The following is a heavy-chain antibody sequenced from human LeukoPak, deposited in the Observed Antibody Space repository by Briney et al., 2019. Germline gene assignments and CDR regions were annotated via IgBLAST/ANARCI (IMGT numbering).Heavy chain of an antibody. V-gene: IGHV3-30*02. CDR2: IRYDGSNK. CDR3: AKAYSSYFDY. D-gene: IGHD2-21*01. Sequence: PGGSLRLSCAASGFTFSSYGMHWVRQAPGKGLEWVTFIRYDGSNKYYADPVKGRFTISRDNSKNTLYLQMNSLRAEDTAVYYCAKAYSSYFDYWGQGTLVTVSS. J-gene: IGHJ4*02. CDR1: GFTFSSYG.